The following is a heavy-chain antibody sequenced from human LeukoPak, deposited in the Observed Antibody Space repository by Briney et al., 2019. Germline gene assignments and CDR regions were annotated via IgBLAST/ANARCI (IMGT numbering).Heavy chain of an antibody. J-gene: IGHJ4*02. V-gene: IGHV3-48*04. CDR1: GFTFSSYS. CDR2: ISSSSSTI. Sequence: GGSLRLSCAASGFTFSSYSMNWVRQAPGKGLEWVSYISSSSSTIYYAGSVKGRFTISRDNAKNSLYLQMNSLRAEDTAVYYCARRRDFIDYWGQGTLVTVSS. CDR3: ARRRDFIDY. D-gene: IGHD3/OR15-3a*01.